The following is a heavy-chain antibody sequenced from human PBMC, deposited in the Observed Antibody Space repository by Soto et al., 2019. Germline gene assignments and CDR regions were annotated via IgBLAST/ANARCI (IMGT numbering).Heavy chain of an antibody. V-gene: IGHV1-46*01. CDR2: INPSGGST. CDR3: ARDGVVGATKPYYYYCMDV. Sequence: ASVKVSCKASGYTFTSYYMHWVRQAPGQGLEWMGIINPSGGSTSYAQKFQGRVTMTRDTSTSTVYMELSSLRSEDTAVYYCARDGVVGATKPYYYYCMDVWGQGTTVTVSS. J-gene: IGHJ6*02. D-gene: IGHD1-26*01. CDR1: GYTFTSYY.